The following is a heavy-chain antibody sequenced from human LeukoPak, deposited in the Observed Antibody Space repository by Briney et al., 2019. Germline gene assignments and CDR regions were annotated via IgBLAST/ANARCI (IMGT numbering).Heavy chain of an antibody. V-gene: IGHV4-38-2*02. J-gene: IGHJ4*02. Sequence: SGTLSLTCTVSGYSISSGYYWGWIRQPPGKGLEWIGSIYHSGSTYYNPSLKSRVTISVDTSKNQFSLKLSSVTAADTAVYYCARVDCSSTSCYVRYYFDYWGQGTLVTVSS. CDR3: ARVDCSSTSCYVRYYFDY. D-gene: IGHD2-2*01. CDR1: GYSISSGYY. CDR2: IYHSGST.